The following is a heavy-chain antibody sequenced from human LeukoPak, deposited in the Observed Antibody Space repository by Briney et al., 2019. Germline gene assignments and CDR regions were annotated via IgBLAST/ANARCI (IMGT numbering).Heavy chain of an antibody. CDR1: GDSVSSNSAA. J-gene: IGHJ4*02. CDR3: ARDRSRAYHFDY. CDR2: TYYRSKWYN. V-gene: IGHV6-1*01. Sequence: SQTLSLTCTISGDSVSSNSAAWNWIRQSPSRGLEWLGSTYYRSKWYNDYAMSVKSRITISPYTSKNQFFLQLNSVTPEDTAVYYCARDRSRAYHFDYWGQGTLVTVSS. D-gene: IGHD2-15*01.